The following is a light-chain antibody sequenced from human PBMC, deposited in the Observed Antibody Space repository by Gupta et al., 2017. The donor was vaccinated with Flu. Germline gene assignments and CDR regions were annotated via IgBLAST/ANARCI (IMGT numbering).Light chain of an antibody. CDR3: SASDDSLNGHYV. CDR1: SSNFGSNI. J-gene: IGLJ1*01. V-gene: IGLV1-44*01. CDR2: GNN. Sequence: VLALPPSASGTLGQQLPISCSRSSSNFGSNIVNSYHQVPGRAANLLINGNNQRPSGVLDRFSGSKSGTSASLAINGLQSEDEADYYCSASDDSLNGHYVFGTGTKVTVL.